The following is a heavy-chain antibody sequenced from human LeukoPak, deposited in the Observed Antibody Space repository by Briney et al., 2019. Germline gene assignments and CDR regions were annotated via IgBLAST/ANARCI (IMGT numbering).Heavy chain of an antibody. D-gene: IGHD1-26*01. CDR2: IYSGGST. Sequence: GRSLRLSCAASGFTVSSNYMSWVRQAPGKGLEWVSVIYSGGSTYYADSVKGRFTISRDNSKNTLYLQMNSLRAEDTAVYYCARFSGSYLFAFDIWGQGTMVTVSS. J-gene: IGHJ3*02. V-gene: IGHV3-66*01. CDR3: ARFSGSYLFAFDI. CDR1: GFTVSSNY.